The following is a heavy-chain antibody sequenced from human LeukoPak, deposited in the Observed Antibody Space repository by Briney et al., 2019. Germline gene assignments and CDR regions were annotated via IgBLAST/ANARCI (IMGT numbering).Heavy chain of an antibody. V-gene: IGHV3-7*01. CDR1: GFRFSDYW. D-gene: IGHD1-26*01. CDR2: IRQGGNEM. J-gene: IGHJ4*02. CDR3: ARVGAWELQRVFDY. Sequence: GGSLRLSCAASGFRFSDYWMTWVRQVPGKGLKWLANIRQGGNEMYYADSVKDRFTISRDNARNSLYLEMNSLRTEDTAVYYCARVGAWELQRVFDYWGQGTLVTVSS.